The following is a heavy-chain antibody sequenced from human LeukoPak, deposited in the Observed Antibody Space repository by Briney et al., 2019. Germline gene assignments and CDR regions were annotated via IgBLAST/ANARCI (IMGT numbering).Heavy chain of an antibody. CDR2: IYTSGST. D-gene: IGHD2-2*02. CDR1: GGSISSYY. Sequence: SETLSLTCTVSGGSISSYYWSWIRQPPGKGLEWIGYIYTSGSTNYNPSLKSRVTISVDTSKNQFSLKLSSVTAEDTAVYYCARHGTDIVVVPAALPYYYYYMDVWGKGTTVTVSS. V-gene: IGHV4-4*09. J-gene: IGHJ6*03. CDR3: ARHGTDIVVVPAALPYYYYYMDV.